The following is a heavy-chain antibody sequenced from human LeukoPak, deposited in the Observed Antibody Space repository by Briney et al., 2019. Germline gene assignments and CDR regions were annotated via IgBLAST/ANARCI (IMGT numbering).Heavy chain of an antibody. D-gene: IGHD6-13*01. CDR1: GYTFTSYD. CDR2: MNPNSGNT. J-gene: IGHJ5*02. CDR3: ASERAGTNWFDP. V-gene: IGHV1-8*03. Sequence: ASVKVSCKASGYTFTSYDINWVRQATGQGLEWMGWMNPNSGNTGYAQKFQGRVTITRNTSISTAYMELSSLRSEDTAVYYCASERAGTNWFDPWGQGTLVTVSS.